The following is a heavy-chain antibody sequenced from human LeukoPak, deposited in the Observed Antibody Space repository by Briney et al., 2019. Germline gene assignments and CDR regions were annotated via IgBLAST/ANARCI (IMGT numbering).Heavy chain of an antibody. CDR2: IYPGDSDI. J-gene: IGHJ4*02. CDR3: ARESTVTDTDY. Sequence: GESLKISCKGSGYSFTNYWIGWVRQMPGKGLEWMGIIYPGDSDIRYSPSFQGQVTISADKSISTAYLQWSSLKASDTAMYYCARESTVTDTDYWGQGTLVTVSS. V-gene: IGHV5-51*01. CDR1: GYSFTNYW. D-gene: IGHD4-17*01.